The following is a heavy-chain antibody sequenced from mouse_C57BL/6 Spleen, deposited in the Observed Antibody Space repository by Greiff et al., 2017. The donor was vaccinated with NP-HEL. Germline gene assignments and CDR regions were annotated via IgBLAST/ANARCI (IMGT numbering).Heavy chain of an antibody. CDR3: ARGGNYGRAMDY. CDR1: GFSLTSYG. J-gene: IGHJ4*01. D-gene: IGHD2-1*01. Sequence: QVQLQQSGPGLVQPSQSLSITCTVSGFSLTSYGVHWVRQSPGKGLEWLGVIWSGGSTDYNAAFISRLSISKDNSKSQVFFKMNSLQADDTAIYYCARGGNYGRAMDYWGQGTSVTVSS. V-gene: IGHV2-2*01. CDR2: IWSGGST.